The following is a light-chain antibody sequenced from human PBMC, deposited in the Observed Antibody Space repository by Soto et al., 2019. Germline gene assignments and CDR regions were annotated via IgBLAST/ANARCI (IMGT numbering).Light chain of an antibody. Sequence: QSALTQPASVSGSPGQSITISCTGTSSDAGGYDYVSWYQQHPGKAPKLMIFDVTNRPSGVSTRFSGSKSGNTASLTISGLQADDEADYYCSSYTSSTTLVFGEGTKLTVL. V-gene: IGLV2-14*03. CDR3: SSYTSSTTLV. CDR2: DVT. J-gene: IGLJ2*01. CDR1: SSDAGGYDY.